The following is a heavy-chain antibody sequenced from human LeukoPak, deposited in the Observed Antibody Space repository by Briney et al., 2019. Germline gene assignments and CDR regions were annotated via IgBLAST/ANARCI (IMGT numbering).Heavy chain of an antibody. J-gene: IGHJ6*02. CDR3: TYYRTGGLVGGSAYYYGMDV. V-gene: IGHV3-73*01. Sequence: GGSLKLSCAASGFIFSGSDMHWVRQASGKGLEWVGRIRIKANNYATAYAASVKGRFTISRDDSKNTAYLQMNSLKTEDTAVYYCTYYRTGGLVGGSAYYYGMDVWGQGTTVTVSS. D-gene: IGHD3-16*01. CDR1: GFIFSGSD. CDR2: IRIKANNYAT.